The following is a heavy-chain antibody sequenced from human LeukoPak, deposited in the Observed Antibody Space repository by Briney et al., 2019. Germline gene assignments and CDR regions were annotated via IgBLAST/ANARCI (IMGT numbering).Heavy chain of an antibody. V-gene: IGHV3-74*01. Sequence: GGSLRLSCAASGFTFSNYLMHWVRQGPGKGLVWVSRINSDGSSTTYADSVTGRFSISRDNSQNTLFLKIDSVRVEDTARYYCASMFCTTGTCYEGRRYFQNWGQGTLVTVSS. CDR2: INSDGSST. CDR1: GFTFSNYL. D-gene: IGHD2-8*01. CDR3: ASMFCTTGTCYEGRRYFQN. J-gene: IGHJ1*01.